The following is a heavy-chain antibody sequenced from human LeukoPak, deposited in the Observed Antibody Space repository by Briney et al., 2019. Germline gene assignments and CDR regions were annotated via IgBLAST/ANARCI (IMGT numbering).Heavy chain of an antibody. Sequence: PSETLSLTCSVSGGSISSGHWWSWVRQPPGKGLERIGEIYHSGSTNYNPSLKSRVTISVDKSKNQVSLRLTSVTAADTAVYYCARGDIVLIPTTKALSWFDPWGQGTLVTVSS. CDR1: GGSISSGHW. V-gene: IGHV4-4*02. CDR3: ARGDIVLIPTTKALSWFDP. J-gene: IGHJ5*02. D-gene: IGHD2-8*01. CDR2: IYHSGST.